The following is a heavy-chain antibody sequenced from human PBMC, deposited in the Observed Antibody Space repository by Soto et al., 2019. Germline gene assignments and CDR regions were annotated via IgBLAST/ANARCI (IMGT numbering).Heavy chain of an antibody. J-gene: IGHJ4*01. CDR2: IIPRFGTA. CDR3: AEVKCDSSGYYRNFDY. V-gene: IGHV1-69*01. D-gene: IGHD3-22*01. Sequence: QVQLVQSGAEVKKPESSVKVSCKASGGTFSSYAISWVRQAPGQGLEWVGGIIPRFGTANYAQKFQGRVTITAGESTSTVYTELSSFRSGDTAMYYCAEVKCDSSGYYRNFDYWGQGTLVTVSS. CDR1: GGTFSSYA.